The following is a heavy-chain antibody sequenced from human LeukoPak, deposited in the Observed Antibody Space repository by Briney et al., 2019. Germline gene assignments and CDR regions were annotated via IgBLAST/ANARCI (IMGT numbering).Heavy chain of an antibody. CDR1: GYTFTSYY. J-gene: IGHJ6*02. Sequence: GASVKVSCKASGYTFTSYYMHWVRQAPGQGLEWMGIINPSGGSTSYAQKFQGRVTMTRDTPTSTVYMELSSLRSEDTAVYYCARDRRKGSGSNYYYYYGMDVWGQGTTVTVSS. V-gene: IGHV1-46*01. CDR3: ARDRRKGSGSNYYYYYGMDV. D-gene: IGHD3-10*01. CDR2: INPSGGST.